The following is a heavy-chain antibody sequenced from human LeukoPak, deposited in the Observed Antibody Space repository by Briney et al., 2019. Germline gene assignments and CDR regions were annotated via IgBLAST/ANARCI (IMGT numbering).Heavy chain of an antibody. J-gene: IGHJ6*02. V-gene: IGHV3-23*01. CDR2: ISGSGGTT. Sequence: GGSLRLSCAAPGFTFSSYAMSWVRQAPGKGLEWVSDISGSGGTTFFADSVKGRFTIFRDNSENTLYLQMDSLSAEDTALYYCAKSGSSSNHYYGMDVWGQGTTVTVSS. CDR3: AKSGSSSNHYYGMDV. CDR1: GFTFSSYA. D-gene: IGHD6-6*01.